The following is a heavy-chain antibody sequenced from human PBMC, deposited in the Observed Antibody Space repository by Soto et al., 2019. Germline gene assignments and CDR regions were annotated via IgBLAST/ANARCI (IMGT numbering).Heavy chain of an antibody. CDR2: IRFDGSNE. J-gene: IGHJ4*02. D-gene: IGHD1-7*01. V-gene: IGHV3-33*01. CDR3: ARDGIGGTVFRGYLDY. CDR1: GGIFHGYG. Sequence: QEQLVESGGGVVQPGTSLRLSCAVPGGIFHGYGMHWVRQAPGKGLEWVAIIRFDGSNEEYADSVKGRFTISRDNSNNTLYLQKNTLGAEDTAVYYCARDGIGGTVFRGYLDYWGRGTVVTVSS.